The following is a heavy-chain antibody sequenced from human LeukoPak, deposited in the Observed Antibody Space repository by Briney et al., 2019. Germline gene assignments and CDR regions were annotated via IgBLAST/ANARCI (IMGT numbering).Heavy chain of an antibody. Sequence: SETLSLTCAVYGGSLSGYYWRWIRGPPGKGGEWGGEMDHSGSTNYNPYLKNRVTTPVNTSKTQSSLKLSSVPAADTAVYYCARGPVAALSGVVVINGFDYWGQGTLVTVSS. D-gene: IGHD3-22*01. CDR2: MDHSGST. J-gene: IGHJ4*02. V-gene: IGHV4-34*01. CDR3: ARGPVAALSGVVVINGFDY. CDR1: GGSLSGYY.